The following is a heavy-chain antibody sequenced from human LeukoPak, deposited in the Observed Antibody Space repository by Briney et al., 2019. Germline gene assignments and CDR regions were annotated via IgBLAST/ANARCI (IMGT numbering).Heavy chain of an antibody. CDR2: IYSGGST. J-gene: IGHJ3*02. Sequence: PGGSLRLSCAASGFTVSSNYMSWVRQAPGKGLEWVSVIYSGGSTYYADSVKGRFTISRDNSKNTLYLQMNSLRAEDTAVYYCARGSYYYDSSGSYPAFDIWGQGTMVTVSS. V-gene: IGHV3-53*01. D-gene: IGHD3-22*01. CDR3: ARGSYYYDSSGSYPAFDI. CDR1: GFTVSSNY.